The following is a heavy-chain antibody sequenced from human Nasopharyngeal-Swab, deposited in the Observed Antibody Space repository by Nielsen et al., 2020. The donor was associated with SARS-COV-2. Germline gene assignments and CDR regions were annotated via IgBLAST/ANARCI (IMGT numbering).Heavy chain of an antibody. CDR3: ARGRSSSWEDYFDY. Sequence: LSLTCAASGFTFSSYGMHWVRQAPGKGLEWVAVIWYDGSNKYYADSVKGRFTISRDNSKNTLYLQMNSLRAEDTAVYYCARGRSSSWEDYFDYWGQGTLVTVSS. V-gene: IGHV3-33*01. CDR2: IWYDGSNK. J-gene: IGHJ4*02. CDR1: GFTFSSYG. D-gene: IGHD6-13*01.